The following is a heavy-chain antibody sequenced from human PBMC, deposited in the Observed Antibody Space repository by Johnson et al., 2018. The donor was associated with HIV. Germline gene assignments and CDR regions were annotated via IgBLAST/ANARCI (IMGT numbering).Heavy chain of an antibody. D-gene: IGHD3-10*01. CDR3: TKVWGFYYGQYHDAFDI. V-gene: IGHV3-25*05. Sequence: VQLVEYGGGVVQPGGSLRLSCVTSGFTFSKYGMHWVRQAPGKGLELVGQVNPNGGNTNLIESAKDRFNTSRNNAKNTLHLQMNSLRPEDTAVYYCTKVWGFYYGQYHDAFDIWGQGTMVTVSS. CDR2: VNPNGGNT. CDR1: GFTFSKYG. J-gene: IGHJ3*02.